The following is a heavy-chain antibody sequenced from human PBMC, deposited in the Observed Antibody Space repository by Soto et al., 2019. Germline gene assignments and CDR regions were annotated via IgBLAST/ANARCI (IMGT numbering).Heavy chain of an antibody. V-gene: IGHV3-23*01. CDR3: AIEDDLNATVITKPPRDY. D-gene: IGHD4-17*01. Sequence: EVQLLESGGGLVQPGGSLRLSCAASGFTFSSYAMSWVRQAPGKGLEWVSAISGSGGSTYYADSVKGRFTISRDNSKNTLYLQMNSLRAEDTAVYYCAIEDDLNATVITKPPRDYWGQGTLVTVSS. CDR1: GFTFSSYA. J-gene: IGHJ4*02. CDR2: ISGSGGST.